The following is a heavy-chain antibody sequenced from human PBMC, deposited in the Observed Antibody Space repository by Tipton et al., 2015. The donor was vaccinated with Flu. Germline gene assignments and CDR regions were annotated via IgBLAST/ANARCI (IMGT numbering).Heavy chain of an antibody. J-gene: IGHJ4*02. Sequence: SLRLSCTTSGFTFGDYGIIWVSQAPRKGLEWLSFIRSKGYDEKIDYAASVKGRFTMSRDDSKSIAYLQMNSLKIEDTGVYYCARETVPGEFYVDSWGQGTLVTVSS. V-gene: IGHV3-49*04. CDR1: GFTFGDYG. CDR2: IRSKGYDEKI. D-gene: IGHD1-1*01. CDR3: ARETVPGEFYVDS.